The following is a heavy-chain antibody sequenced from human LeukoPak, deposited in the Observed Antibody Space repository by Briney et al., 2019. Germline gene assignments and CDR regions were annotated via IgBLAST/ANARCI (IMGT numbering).Heavy chain of an antibody. V-gene: IGHV3-66*01. J-gene: IGHJ4*02. CDR3: ARDARGYCSGGSCSREYYFDY. D-gene: IGHD2-15*01. Sequence: GGSLRPSCAASGFTVSSNYMGWVRQAPGKGLEWVSVIYSGGSTYYADSVKGRFTISRDNSKNTLYLQMNSLRAEDTAVYYCARDARGYCSGGSCSREYYFDYWGQGTLVTVSS. CDR2: IYSGGST. CDR1: GFTVSSNY.